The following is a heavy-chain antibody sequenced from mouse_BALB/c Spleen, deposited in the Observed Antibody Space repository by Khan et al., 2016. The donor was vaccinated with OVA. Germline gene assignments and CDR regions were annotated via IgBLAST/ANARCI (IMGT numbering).Heavy chain of an antibody. CDR3: ATSYFYGYYFDY. CDR1: GFTFSSYG. J-gene: IGHJ2*01. D-gene: IGHD1-1*01. CDR2: ISGDSNTI. Sequence: EVKLVESGGGLVQPGGSRKLSCAASGFTFSSYGMHWVRQAPERGLEWVAYISGDSNTIYYADTVKGRFTISRDNPRNTLFLQMTSLMSEDTTMYYCATSYFYGYYFDYWGPGTTLTVSS. V-gene: IGHV5-17*02.